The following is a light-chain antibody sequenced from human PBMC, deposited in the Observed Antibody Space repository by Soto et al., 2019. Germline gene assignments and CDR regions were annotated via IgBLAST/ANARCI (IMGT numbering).Light chain of an antibody. CDR1: QSVRGNN. CDR3: QQYGNSPKT. CDR2: GAS. Sequence: EIVLTQSPGTRSLSRGQGPTLSCRVTQSVRGNNLAWYQQKPGQAPRVXIFGASSRATGIPDMFSGSGSGTDCTLTITRLAPEDFAVFYCQQYGNSPKTFGQGTQVDIK. J-gene: IGKJ1*01. V-gene: IGKV3-20*01.